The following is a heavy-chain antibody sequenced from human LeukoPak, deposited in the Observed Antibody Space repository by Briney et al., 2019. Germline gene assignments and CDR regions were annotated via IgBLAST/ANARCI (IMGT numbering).Heavy chain of an antibody. Sequence: GGSLRLSCAASGFTFSSYAMHWVRQAPGKGLEWVAVISYDGSIIYNADSVKGRFTISRDNSKNTLYLQMNSLRADDTAVYYCAKDTPLCYFDYWGQGTLVTVSS. J-gene: IGHJ4*02. CDR3: AKDTPLCYFDY. CDR2: ISYDGSII. V-gene: IGHV3-30*04. CDR1: GFTFSSYA. D-gene: IGHD3-16*01.